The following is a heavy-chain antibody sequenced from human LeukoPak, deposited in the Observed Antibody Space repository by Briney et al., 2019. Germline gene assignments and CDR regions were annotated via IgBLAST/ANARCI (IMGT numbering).Heavy chain of an antibody. CDR1: GYTFTSYG. D-gene: IGHD3-10*01. V-gene: IGHV1-18*04. CDR2: ISAYNGNT. CDR3: ARDLITMVRGVITEYNWFDP. J-gene: IGHJ5*02. Sequence: ASVKVSCKASGYTFTSYGISWVRQVPGQGLEWMGWISAYNGNTNYAQKLQGRVTMTTDTSTSTAYMELRSLRSDDRAVYYCARDLITMVRGVITEYNWFDPWGQGTLVTVSS.